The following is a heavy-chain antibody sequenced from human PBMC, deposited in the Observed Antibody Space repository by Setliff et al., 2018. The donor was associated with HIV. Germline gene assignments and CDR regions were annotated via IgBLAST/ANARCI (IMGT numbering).Heavy chain of an antibody. V-gene: IGHV1-46*01. CDR2: IYPAGNPT. D-gene: IGHD5-12*01. CDR1: GGTFSSYA. CDR3: ASAGAWQRNALDI. J-gene: IGHJ3*02. Sequence: ASVKVSCKASGGTFSSYAISWVRQAPGQGLEWMGIIYPAGNPTSYAQKFQGRLTMTRDTSTNTVYMELSSLRSEDTAVYYCASAGAWQRNALDIWGQGTMVTVSS.